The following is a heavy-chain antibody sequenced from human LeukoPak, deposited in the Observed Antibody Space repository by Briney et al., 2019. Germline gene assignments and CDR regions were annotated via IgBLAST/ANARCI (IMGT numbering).Heavy chain of an antibody. CDR2: IYTSGST. D-gene: IGHD1-1*01. CDR1: AGSISSGSYY. CDR3: ARYSTGTTVPPT. Sequence: PSETLSLTCTVSAGSISSGSYYWRWIRQPAGKGLEWIGRIYTSGSTNYNPSLKSRFTISVDTSKNQFSLKLSSVTAADTAVYYCARYSTGTTVPPTRGQGTLVTVSS. V-gene: IGHV4-61*02. J-gene: IGHJ4*02.